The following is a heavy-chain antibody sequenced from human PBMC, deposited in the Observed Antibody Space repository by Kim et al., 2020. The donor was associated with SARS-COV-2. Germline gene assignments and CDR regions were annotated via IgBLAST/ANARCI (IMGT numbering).Heavy chain of an antibody. CDR2: IDPSDSYT. J-gene: IGHJ4*02. D-gene: IGHD3-3*01. CDR1: GYSFTSYW. Sequence: GESLKISCKGSGYSFTSYWISWVRQMPGKGLEWMGRIDPSDSYTNYSPSFQGHVTISADKSISTAYLQWSSLKASDTAMYYCARGGFGVVTAYYWGQGTLVTVSS. V-gene: IGHV5-10-1*01. CDR3: ARGGFGVVTAYY.